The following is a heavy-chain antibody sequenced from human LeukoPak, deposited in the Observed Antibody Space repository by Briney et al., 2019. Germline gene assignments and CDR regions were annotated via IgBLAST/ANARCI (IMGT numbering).Heavy chain of an antibody. CDR2: IHSSGST. D-gene: IGHD6-19*01. CDR1: GGSISSYY. Sequence: SETLSLTCTVSGGSISSYYWSWIRQPAGRGLEWIGRIHSSGSTNYNPSLKGRVIMSVDTPKNQISLRLTSVTAADTAVYYGVRSSSGWYFDYWGQGTLVTVSS. V-gene: IGHV4-4*07. CDR3: VRSSSGWYFDY. J-gene: IGHJ4*02.